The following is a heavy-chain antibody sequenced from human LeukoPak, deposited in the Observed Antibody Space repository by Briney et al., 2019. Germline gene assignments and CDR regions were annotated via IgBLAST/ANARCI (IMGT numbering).Heavy chain of an antibody. CDR3: ARVVIGELRYFDWLSPNGKYYFDY. D-gene: IGHD3-9*01. CDR2: INHSGST. CDR1: GGSLSGYY. V-gene: IGHV4-34*01. J-gene: IGHJ4*02. Sequence: SETLSLTCAVYGGSLSGYYWSWIRQPPGKGLEWIGEINHSGSTNYNPSLKSRVTISVDTSKNQFSLKLSSVTAADTAVYYCARVVIGELRYFDWLSPNGKYYFDYWGQGTLVTVSS.